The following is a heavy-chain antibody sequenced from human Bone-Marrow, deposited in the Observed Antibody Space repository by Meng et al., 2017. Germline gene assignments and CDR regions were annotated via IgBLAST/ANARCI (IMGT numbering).Heavy chain of an antibody. D-gene: IGHD6-13*01. V-gene: IGHV1-2*06. CDR1: GYTFPDYY. J-gene: IGHJ4*02. CDR3: ARDEDISAAGKLFGDY. CDR2: INPKSGDT. Sequence: QGQLVQSGGEVKKPGASVKVSCKASGYTFPDYYLHWVRRAPGQGLEWMGRINPKSGDTHYAQKFQGRVTMTGDTSISTAYMELSGLRSDDTAMYYCARDEDISAAGKLFGDYWGQGTLVTVSS.